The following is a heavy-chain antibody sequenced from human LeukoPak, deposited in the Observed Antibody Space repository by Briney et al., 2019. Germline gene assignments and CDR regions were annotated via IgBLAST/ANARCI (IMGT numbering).Heavy chain of an antibody. CDR3: AKGKINHDGAFDA. CDR2: ISDSGGST. J-gene: IGHJ3*01. V-gene: IGHV3-23*01. Sequence: GGSLRLSCAASGFTFSSYAMSWVRQAPGKGLEWVSGISDSGGSTYYADSVKGRFTISRDNSKKQLFLQVDSLRVEDTAVYYCAKGKINHDGAFDAWGQGTRVTVSS. D-gene: IGHD3-16*01. CDR1: GFTFSSYA.